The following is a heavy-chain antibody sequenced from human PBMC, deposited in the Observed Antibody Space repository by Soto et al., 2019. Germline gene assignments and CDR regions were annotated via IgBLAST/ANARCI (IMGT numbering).Heavy chain of an antibody. J-gene: IGHJ4*02. CDR2: ISNDGSYK. Sequence: QVHLAESGGGVVQPGRSLRLSCAGSGFTFSSYAMHWVRQAPGKGLEWVAVISNDGSYKYYADSLKGRFIISRDNSKNTLYLQMNSLRAEDTAVYYCAKDLHYYDSSLDDYWGQGTLVSVSS. D-gene: IGHD3-22*01. V-gene: IGHV3-30*18. CDR3: AKDLHYYDSSLDDY. CDR1: GFTFSSYA.